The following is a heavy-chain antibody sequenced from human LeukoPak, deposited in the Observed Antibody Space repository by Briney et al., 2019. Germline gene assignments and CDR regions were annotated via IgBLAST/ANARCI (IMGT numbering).Heavy chain of an antibody. CDR1: GFTFSSYA. D-gene: IGHD6-25*01. V-gene: IGHV3-23*01. CDR2: ISGSGGST. CDR3: AKDHRGFHGTTEFDP. Sequence: PGGSLRLSCAASGFTFSSYAMSWVRQAPGKGLEWVSTISGSGGSTYYADSVKGRFTISRDNSKNTLYLQMNSLRAEDTAVYYCAKDHRGFHGTTEFDPWGQGTLVTVSS. J-gene: IGHJ5*02.